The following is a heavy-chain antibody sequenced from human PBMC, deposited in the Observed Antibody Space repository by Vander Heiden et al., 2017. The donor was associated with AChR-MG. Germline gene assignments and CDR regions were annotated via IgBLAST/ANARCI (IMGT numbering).Heavy chain of an antibody. CDR2: IYSNGDT. J-gene: IGHJ6*02. D-gene: IGHD1-1*01. V-gene: IGHV4-4*07. CDR1: GGTLRSYY. Sequence: QLQESGPGLVKSSETLSLTCNVSGGTLRSYYWSWIPQPAGKGPEWFGRIYSNGDTSCNPSLKGRVTMSADTSKNQISLRLTSVTAADTAIYYCARGGTERVVIDVWGRGTTVTVSS. CDR3: ARGGTERVVIDV.